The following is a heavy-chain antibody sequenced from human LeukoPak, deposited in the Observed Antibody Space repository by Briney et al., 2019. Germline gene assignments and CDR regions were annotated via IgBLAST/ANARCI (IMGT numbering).Heavy chain of an antibody. CDR3: ARVSSSGWSLGVWFDP. CDR2: IYYSGST. D-gene: IGHD6-19*01. V-gene: IGHV4-39*07. Sequence: SETLSLTCTVSGGSISSSSYYWGWIRQPPGKGLEWIGSIYYSGSTYYNPSLKSRVTISVDTSKNQFSLKLSSVTAADTAVYYCARVSSSGWSLGVWFDPWGQGTLVTVSS. CDR1: GGSISSSSYY. J-gene: IGHJ5*02.